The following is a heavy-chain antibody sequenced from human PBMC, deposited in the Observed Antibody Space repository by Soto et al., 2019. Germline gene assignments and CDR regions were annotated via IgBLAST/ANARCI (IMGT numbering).Heavy chain of an antibody. Sequence: EVQLVESGGGLIQPGGSLRLSCAASGFTVSSNYMGWVRQAPGKGLEYVSVVYSAGNTYYTDSVKGRFTISRDSSENMLFLQMNSLRAEDTAVYFCARAVGSSGGWAEYFQYWGQGTLVTVSS. V-gene: IGHV3-53*01. J-gene: IGHJ1*01. CDR2: VYSAGNT. D-gene: IGHD6-19*01. CDR1: GFTVSSNY. CDR3: ARAVGSSGGWAEYFQY.